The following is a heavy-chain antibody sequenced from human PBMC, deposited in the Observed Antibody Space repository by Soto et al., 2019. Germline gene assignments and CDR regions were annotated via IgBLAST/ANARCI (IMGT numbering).Heavy chain of an antibody. Sequence: SETLSLTCTVSGGSISSYYWSWIRQPAGTGLEWIGRIYTSGSTNYNPSLKSRVTMSVDTSKNQFSLKLSSVTAADTAVYYCARDLWAVVTPASWFDPWGQGTLVTVSS. CDR1: GGSISSYY. CDR3: ARDLWAVVTPASWFDP. J-gene: IGHJ5*02. CDR2: IYTSGST. D-gene: IGHD2-15*01. V-gene: IGHV4-4*07.